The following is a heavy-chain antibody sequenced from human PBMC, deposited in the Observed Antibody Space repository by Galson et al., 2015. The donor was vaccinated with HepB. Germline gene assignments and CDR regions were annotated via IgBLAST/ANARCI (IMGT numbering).Heavy chain of an antibody. CDR1: GGSFRNYP. J-gene: IGHJ4*02. D-gene: IGHD2-21*01. V-gene: IGHV1-69*13. Sequence: SVKVSCKVSGGSFRNYPITWVRQAPGQGLEWMGGIVPVFGTENYAQKFQGRVTITADESTTTAYMELNSLTSEDTATYYCARGYCGSDCYSPFDDWGQGTLVTVSS. CDR2: IVPVFGTE. CDR3: ARGYCGSDCYSPFDD.